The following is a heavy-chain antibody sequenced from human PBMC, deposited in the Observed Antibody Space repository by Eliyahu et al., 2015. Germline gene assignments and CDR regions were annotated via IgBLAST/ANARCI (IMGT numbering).Heavy chain of an antibody. CDR2: INHSGSP. CDR1: GGSFSGYY. D-gene: IGHD2-21*01. J-gene: IGHJ5*02. CDR3: ARGSLLWWSSRNWFDP. V-gene: IGHV4-34*01. Sequence: QVQLQQWGAGLLKPSETLSLTCAVYGGSFSGYYWSWIRQPPGKGLEWIGEINHSGSPQHTPSLKSRVTISVDTSKNQFSLKLSSVTAADTAVYYCARGSLLWWSSRNWFDPWGQGTLVTVSS.